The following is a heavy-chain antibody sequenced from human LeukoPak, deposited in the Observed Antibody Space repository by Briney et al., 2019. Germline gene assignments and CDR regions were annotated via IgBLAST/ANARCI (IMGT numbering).Heavy chain of an antibody. CDR3: ARGVPYDSWSGPHYSDY. D-gene: IGHD3-3*01. CDR2: IKQDGGQE. V-gene: IGHV3-7*01. Sequence: HSGGSLRLSCAASGFTFSNYWMSWVRQAPGKGLEWVAHIKQDGGQEYYVDSVKGRFTISRDSAKNSLYLQMNSLRAEDTAVYYCARGVPYDSWSGPHYSDYWGQGALVTVSS. J-gene: IGHJ4*02. CDR1: GFTFSNYW.